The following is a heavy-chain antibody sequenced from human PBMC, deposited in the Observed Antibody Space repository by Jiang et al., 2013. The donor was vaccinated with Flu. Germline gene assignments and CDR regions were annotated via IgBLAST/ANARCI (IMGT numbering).Heavy chain of an antibody. D-gene: IGHD3-22*01. CDR3: ATSSPYYYDSSGYYPFDY. J-gene: IGHJ4*02. V-gene: IGHV4-39*07. CDR2: LLYGST. Sequence: GLVKPSETLSLTCTVSGGSISSSSYYWGWIRQPPGKGAGVDWEYLLYGSTYYNPSLKSRVTISVDTSKNQFSLKLSSVTAADTAVYYCATSSPYYYDSSGYYPFDYWGQGTLVTVSS. CDR1: GGSISSSSYY.